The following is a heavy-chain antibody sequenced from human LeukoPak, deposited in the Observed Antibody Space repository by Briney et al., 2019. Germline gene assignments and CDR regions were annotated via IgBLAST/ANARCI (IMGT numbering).Heavy chain of an antibody. CDR3: ARMIVAFGGFYYYYYMDV. V-gene: IGHV3-30*03. CDR2: ISYDGSNK. Sequence: SGGSLRLSCAASGFTFSSYGMHWVRQAPGKGLEWVAVISYDGSNKYYADSVKGRFTISRDNSKNTLYLQMNSLRAEDTAVYYCARMIVAFGGFYYYYYMDVWGKGTTVTISS. J-gene: IGHJ6*03. CDR1: GFTFSSYG. D-gene: IGHD3-22*01.